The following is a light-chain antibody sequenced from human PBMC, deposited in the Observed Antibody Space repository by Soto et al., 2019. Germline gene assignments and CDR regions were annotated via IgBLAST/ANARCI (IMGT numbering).Light chain of an antibody. CDR1: GNDIGAYDY. CDR2: GVR. V-gene: IGLV2-14*01. CDR3: SSFTTTRLYV. Sequence: QSALTQPTSVSGSPGQSITIYCTGSGNDIGAYDYVSWYQQQPGKAPRLLIHGVRNRPPGISSRFSASKSGLTASLTISGLRSEEEADYYCSSFTTTRLYVFGPAAKLTVL. J-gene: IGLJ1*01.